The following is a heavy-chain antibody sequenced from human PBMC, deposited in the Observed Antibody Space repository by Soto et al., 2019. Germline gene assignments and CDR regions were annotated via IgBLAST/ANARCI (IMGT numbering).Heavy chain of an antibody. CDR1: GFSFSTSGVG. Sequence: QITLKESGPTLVKPTQTLTLTCTFSGFSFSTSGVGVGWIRQPPGKALEWLALIYWNDDRRYNPSLKSRLTITKDTSNNQLFLTMTNMDPVDTATYYCVSGSFPNWFDPWGQGTLVTVSS. V-gene: IGHV2-5*01. J-gene: IGHJ5*02. CDR2: IYWNDDR. CDR3: VSGSFPNWFDP. D-gene: IGHD3-10*01.